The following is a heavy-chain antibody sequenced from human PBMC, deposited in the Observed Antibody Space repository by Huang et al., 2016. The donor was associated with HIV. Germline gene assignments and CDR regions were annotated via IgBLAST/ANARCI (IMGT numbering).Heavy chain of an antibody. J-gene: IGHJ4*02. CDR1: GGTFSKYA. V-gene: IGHV1-69*13. CDR2: IIPMFGTP. Sequence: QVQLVQSGAEVKTPGSSVKVSCKASGGTFSKYAISWVRQAPGQRLEWMVGIIPMFGTPNYARKFQGRVTITADDSTSTTYVEVSSLRSEDTALYYCARGQLGSYGDYDVLYWGQGTLVTVSS. D-gene: IGHD4-17*01. CDR3: ARGQLGSYGDYDVLY.